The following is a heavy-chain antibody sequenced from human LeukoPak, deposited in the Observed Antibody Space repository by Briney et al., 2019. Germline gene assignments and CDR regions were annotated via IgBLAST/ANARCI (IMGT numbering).Heavy chain of an antibody. CDR3: ARGFRPRAFDI. D-gene: IGHD2/OR15-2a*01. CDR1: RGSVSSGDYY. J-gene: IGHJ3*02. Sequence: NPSETLSLTCTVSRGSVSSGDYYWTWIRQPPGKGLEWIGYISYSGSTNYNPSLKSRVTISIDTSKNQISLKLSSVTAADTAVYYCARGFRPRAFDIWGQETMVTVSS. V-gene: IGHV4-61*08. CDR2: ISYSGST.